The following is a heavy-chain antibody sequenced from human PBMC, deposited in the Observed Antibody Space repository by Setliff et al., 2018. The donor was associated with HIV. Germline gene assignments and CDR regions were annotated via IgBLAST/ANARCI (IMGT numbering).Heavy chain of an antibody. Sequence: PGGSLRLSCAASGLTFSSYAMSWVRQAPGKGLEWVSGIKGSGDTTYYADSVKGRFTISRDNSKKTLYLQMNSLRAEDTAVYYCAKDRDIILAGILDYWGQGTLVTVSS. CDR1: GLTFSSYA. D-gene: IGHD2-8*02. V-gene: IGHV3-23*01. CDR3: AKDRDIILAGILDY. J-gene: IGHJ4*02. CDR2: IKGSGDTT.